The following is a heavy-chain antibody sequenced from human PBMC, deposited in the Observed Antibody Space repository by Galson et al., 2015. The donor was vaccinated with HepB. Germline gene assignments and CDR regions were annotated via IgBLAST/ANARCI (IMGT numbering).Heavy chain of an antibody. Sequence: SLRLSCAASGFTFSSYGMHWVRQAPGKGLEWVAVISYDGSNKYYADSVKGRFTISRDNSKNTLYLQMNSLRAEDTAVYYCAKDGRYFDWLLSHFDYWGQGTLVTVSS. CDR3: AKDGRYFDWLLSHFDY. CDR2: ISYDGSNK. V-gene: IGHV3-30*18. J-gene: IGHJ4*02. CDR1: GFTFSSYG. D-gene: IGHD3-9*01.